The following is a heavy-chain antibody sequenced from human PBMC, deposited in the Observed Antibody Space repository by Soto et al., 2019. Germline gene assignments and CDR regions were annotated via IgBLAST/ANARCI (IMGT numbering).Heavy chain of an antibody. Sequence: SQNLSLTCAISGDSVSSNSAAWNWIRQSPSRGLEWLGRTYYRSKWYNDYAVSVKSRITINPDTSKNQFSLQLNSVTPEDTAVYYCAKHPYWGGYYYNGMDVWGQGTTVTVSS. J-gene: IGHJ6*02. D-gene: IGHD7-27*01. CDR1: GDSVSSNSAA. CDR2: TYYRSKWYN. V-gene: IGHV6-1*01. CDR3: AKHPYWGGYYYNGMDV.